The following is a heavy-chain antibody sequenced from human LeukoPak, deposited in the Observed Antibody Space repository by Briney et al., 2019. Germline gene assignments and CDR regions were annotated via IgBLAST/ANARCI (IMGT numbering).Heavy chain of an antibody. J-gene: IGHJ6*03. CDR2: ISYDGSNK. Sequence: GGSLRLSCAASGFTFSSYAMHWVRQAPGKGLEWVAVISYDGSNKYYADSVKGQFTISGDNSKNTLFLQMSSLRAEDTAVYYCARSLATSYYYMDVWGKGTTVTVSS. CDR1: GFTFSSYA. CDR3: ARSLATSYYYMDV. D-gene: IGHD5-12*01. V-gene: IGHV3-30*04.